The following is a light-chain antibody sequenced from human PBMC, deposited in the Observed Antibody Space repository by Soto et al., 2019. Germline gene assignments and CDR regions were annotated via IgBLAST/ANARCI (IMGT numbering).Light chain of an antibody. CDR1: QDVSSN. CDR3: QQYIRWPLT. Sequence: EMVVTQSPATLSVSPGERATLSCRASQDVSSNLAWYQQKPGPAPSLLIYGASTRATGTPARFSGSGSGTEFTLTISSLQSEDYAVYFCQQYIRWPLTFGGGTKV. V-gene: IGKV3-15*01. CDR2: GAS. J-gene: IGKJ4*01.